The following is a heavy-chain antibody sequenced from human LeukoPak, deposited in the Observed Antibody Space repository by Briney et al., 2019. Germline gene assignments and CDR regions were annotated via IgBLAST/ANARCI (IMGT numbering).Heavy chain of an antibody. D-gene: IGHD1-26*01. V-gene: IGHV4-39*07. J-gene: IGHJ3*02. Sequence: SETLSLTCTVSGGSISSSTYYWGWIRQPPGKGLEWIASIYYSGSTDYNPSLKSRVTISPDKSKNQFSLTLTSVTAADTAVYFCARAPLSGTYYTDAFDIWGQGTMVTVSS. CDR3: ARAPLSGTYYTDAFDI. CDR1: GGSISSSTYY. CDR2: IYYSGST.